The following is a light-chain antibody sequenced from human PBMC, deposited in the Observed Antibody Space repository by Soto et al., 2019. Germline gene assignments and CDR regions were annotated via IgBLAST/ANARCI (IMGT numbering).Light chain of an antibody. CDR2: KDS. CDR1: ALPKQY. J-gene: IGLJ2*01. Sequence: SYELTQPPSVSVSPGQTARITCSGDALPKQYAYWYQQKPGQAPGLVIYKDSERPSGIRERFSGSSSGTTVTLTISGVQAEDEADYYCQSADSSGTYVVFGGGTKLTVL. V-gene: IGLV3-25*03. CDR3: QSADSSGTYVV.